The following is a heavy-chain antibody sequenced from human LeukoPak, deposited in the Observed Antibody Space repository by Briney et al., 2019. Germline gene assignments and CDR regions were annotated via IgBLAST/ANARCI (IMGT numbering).Heavy chain of an antibody. CDR2: IRYDGSNK. D-gene: IGHD3-10*01. CDR1: GFTLSSYG. CDR3: AKDRESYYGSGSSPFDY. V-gene: IGHV3-30*02. J-gene: IGHJ4*02. Sequence: PGGSLRLSCAASGFTLSSYGMHWVRQAPGKGLEWVAFIRYDGSNKNYADSVKGRFTISRDNSKNTLYLQMNSLRAEDTAVYYCAKDRESYYGSGSSPFDYWGQGTLVTVSS.